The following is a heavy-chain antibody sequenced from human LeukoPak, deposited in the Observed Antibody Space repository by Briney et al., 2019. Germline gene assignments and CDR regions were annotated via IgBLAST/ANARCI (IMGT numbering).Heavy chain of an antibody. J-gene: IGHJ4*02. CDR3: ARAPNSGYTTAPGF. D-gene: IGHD6-13*01. CDR1: GFTFSTYD. Sequence: GGSLRLSCAASGFTFSTYDMHWVRQATGKGLDWVSAIGTAGDAHYPDSVKGRFTISRDNAKNSLYLQMNSLRADDTAVYYCARAPNSGYTTAPGFWGQGTLVTVSS. V-gene: IGHV3-13*01. CDR2: IGTAGDA.